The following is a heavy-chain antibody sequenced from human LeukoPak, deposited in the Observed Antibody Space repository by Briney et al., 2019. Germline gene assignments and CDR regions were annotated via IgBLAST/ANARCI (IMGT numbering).Heavy chain of an antibody. Sequence: SETLSLTCTVSGGSISTFSWSWIRQPPGKGLEWIGYIYTSGSTNYNPSLKSRVTISVDTSKNQFSLKLSSVTAADTAVYYCARHGRFLEWSTHGAFDIWGQGTMVTVSS. CDR3: ARHGRFLEWSTHGAFDI. D-gene: IGHD3-3*01. V-gene: IGHV4-4*09. CDR2: IYTSGST. J-gene: IGHJ3*02. CDR1: GGSISTFS.